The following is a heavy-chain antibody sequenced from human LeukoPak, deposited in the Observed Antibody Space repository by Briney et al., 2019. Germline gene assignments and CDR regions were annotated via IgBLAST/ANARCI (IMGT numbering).Heavy chain of an antibody. CDR1: GFTFSSYA. V-gene: IGHV3-30-3*01. CDR2: ISYDGSNK. CDR3: ARGPTS. J-gene: IGHJ3*01. Sequence: GGSLRLSCAASGFTFSSYAMHWVRQAPGKGLEWVAVISYDGSNKYYADSVKGRFTISRDNSKNTLYLQMNSLRAEDTAVYYCARGPTSWGQGTMVTVSS.